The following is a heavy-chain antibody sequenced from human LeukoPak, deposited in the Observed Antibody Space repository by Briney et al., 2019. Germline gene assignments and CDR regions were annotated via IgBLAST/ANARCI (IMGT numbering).Heavy chain of an antibody. V-gene: IGHV3-9*01. CDR1: GFTFDDYA. Sequence: GGSLRLSCAASGFTFDDYAMHWVRQAPGKGLEWVSGISWNSGSIGYADSVKGRFTISRDNAKNSLYLQMNSLRAEDTAVYYCAKEGYGYWGQGTLVTVSS. CDR2: ISWNSGSI. J-gene: IGHJ4*02. D-gene: IGHD1-1*01. CDR3: AKEGYGY.